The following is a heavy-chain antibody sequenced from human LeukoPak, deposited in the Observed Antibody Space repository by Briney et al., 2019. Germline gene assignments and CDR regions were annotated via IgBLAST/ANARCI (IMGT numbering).Heavy chain of an antibody. CDR1: GGSFSGYY. CDR3: ARGGRYYDSSGDAFDI. D-gene: IGHD3-22*01. Sequence: SETLSLTCAVYGGSFSGYYWSWIRQPPGKGLEWIGEINHSGSTNYNPSLKSRVTISVDTSKNQFSLKLSSATAADTAVYYCARGGRYYDSSGDAFDIWGQGTMVTVSS. CDR2: INHSGST. V-gene: IGHV4-34*01. J-gene: IGHJ3*02.